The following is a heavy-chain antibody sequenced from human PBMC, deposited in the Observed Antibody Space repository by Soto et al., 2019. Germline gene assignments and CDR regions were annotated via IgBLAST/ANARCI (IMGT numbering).Heavy chain of an antibody. Sequence: SQTLSLTCDISGDSVSSDSAGWNWIRQTPSRGLEWLGRTYYRSKWYNNYAVSVKSRITINPDTSKNQFSLQLNSVTPEDMAVYYCARGSWDDVSGHYYMDVWGKGTTVTVSS. CDR2: TYYRSKWYN. V-gene: IGHV6-1*01. CDR3: ARGSWDDVSGHYYMDV. J-gene: IGHJ6*03. CDR1: GDSVSSDSAG. D-gene: IGHD1-1*01.